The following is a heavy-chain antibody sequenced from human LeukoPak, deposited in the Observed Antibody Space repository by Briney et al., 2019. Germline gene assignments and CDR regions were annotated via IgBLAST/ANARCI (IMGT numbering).Heavy chain of an antibody. D-gene: IGHD5-24*01. J-gene: IGHJ4*02. CDR2: ISSSCGST. CDR1: GFTFSSYG. CDR3: ARDRRDGYNVLDY. Sequence: GGSLRLSCAASGFTFSSYGMSWVRQAPGKGLEWVSTISSSCGSTSYADSVKGRFTISRDNSKNTLYLQVNSLRAEDTAMYYCARDRRDGYNVLDYWGQGTLVTVSS. V-gene: IGHV3-23*01.